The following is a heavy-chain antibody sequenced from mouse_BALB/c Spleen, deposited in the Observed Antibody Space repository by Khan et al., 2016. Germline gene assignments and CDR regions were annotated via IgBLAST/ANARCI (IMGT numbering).Heavy chain of an antibody. J-gene: IGHJ3*01. Sequence: EVQLQESGGGLVQPGGSLKLSCVGSGFDFRRYWMSWVRQAPGKGLEWIGEINPDSRTINYSPSLKDKFTISRDNAKSTLYLQMSKVRSEDTALYYCARAGYYGYLAYWGQGTLVIVSA. CDR2: INPDSRTI. CDR1: GFDFRRYW. D-gene: IGHD1-1*01. V-gene: IGHV4-1*02. CDR3: ARAGYYGYLAY.